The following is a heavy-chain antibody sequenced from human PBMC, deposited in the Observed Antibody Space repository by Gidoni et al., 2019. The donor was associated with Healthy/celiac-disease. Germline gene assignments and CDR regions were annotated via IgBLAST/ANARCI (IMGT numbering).Heavy chain of an antibody. CDR3: ARGLGYYDSSGYYYGAFDI. CDR1: GYTFTSYD. CDR2: MNPNSGNT. Sequence: QVQLVQSGAEVKKPGASVTVSCKAAGYTFTSYDIHWVRQATGQGLEWMGWMNPNSGNTGYAQKFQGRVTMTRNTSISTAYMELSSLRSEDTAVYYCARGLGYYDSSGYYYGAFDIWGQGTMVTVSS. V-gene: IGHV1-8*01. D-gene: IGHD3-22*01. J-gene: IGHJ3*02.